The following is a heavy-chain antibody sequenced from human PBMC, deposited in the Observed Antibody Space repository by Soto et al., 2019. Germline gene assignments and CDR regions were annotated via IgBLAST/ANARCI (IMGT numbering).Heavy chain of an antibody. D-gene: IGHD3-10*01. CDR1: GASISTYY. V-gene: IGHV4-59*01. CDR2: IHDSGST. CDR3: ARESAGSGKNNWFDP. Sequence: SETLSLTCTVSGASISTYYWSWVRQPPGKGLEWIGYIHDSGSTYYNPSLKSRVTMSLDTSRNQFFLQLNSVTAADTAVYYCARESAGSGKNNWFDPWGQGMLVTVYS. J-gene: IGHJ5*02.